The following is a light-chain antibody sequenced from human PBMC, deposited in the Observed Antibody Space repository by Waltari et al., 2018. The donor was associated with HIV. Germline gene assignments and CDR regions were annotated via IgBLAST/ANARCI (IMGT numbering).Light chain of an antibody. CDR1: RSNIGSNY. CDR2: RNN. J-gene: IGLJ2*01. CDR3: AAWGNSLSLL. Sequence: QSVLTQPPSASGTPGQRVTISCSGSRSNIGSNYVYWYQQLPGTAPKLLLYRNNQRPSGVPDRFSGSKSGISASLAISGPRSEDEADYYCAAWGNSLSLLFGGGTKLTVL. V-gene: IGLV1-47*01.